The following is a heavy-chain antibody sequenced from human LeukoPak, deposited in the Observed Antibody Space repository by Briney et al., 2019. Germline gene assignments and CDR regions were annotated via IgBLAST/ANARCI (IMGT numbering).Heavy chain of an antibody. Sequence: GGSLRLSCAASGLTLSSYWMTWVRQAPGKGLEWVANIKPDGTEKYYLDSVKGRFTISRDNAKNSLYLQMNSLRAEDTAVYYCARAAYGVPFDYWGQGTLVTVSS. J-gene: IGHJ4*02. V-gene: IGHV3-7*03. D-gene: IGHD4-17*01. CDR3: ARAAYGVPFDY. CDR1: GLTLSSYW. CDR2: IKPDGTEK.